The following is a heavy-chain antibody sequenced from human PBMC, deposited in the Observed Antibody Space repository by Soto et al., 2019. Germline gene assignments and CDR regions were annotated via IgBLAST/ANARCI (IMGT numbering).Heavy chain of an antibody. D-gene: IGHD2-2*01. CDR1: GFTFSSYA. CDR2: ISYDGSNK. V-gene: IGHV3-30-3*01. CDR3: ARGALYCSSTSCYSWADY. J-gene: IGHJ4*02. Sequence: QVQLVESGGGVVQPGRSLRLSCAASGFTFSSYAMHWVRQAPGKGLEWVAVISYDGSNKYYADSVKGRFTISRDNSKNTLYLQMNSLRAEDTAVYYCARGALYCSSTSCYSWADYWGQGTLVTVSS.